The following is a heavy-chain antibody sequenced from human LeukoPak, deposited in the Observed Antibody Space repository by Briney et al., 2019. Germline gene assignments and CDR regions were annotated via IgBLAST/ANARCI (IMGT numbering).Heavy chain of an antibody. CDR2: IFITGSA. J-gene: IGHJ4*02. CDR3: ARTVVRGEHGDIDY. V-gene: IGHV4-61*02. CDR1: GGSINSGSYY. D-gene: IGHD3-10*01. Sequence: PSQTLSLTCTVSGGSINSGSYYWNWIRQPAGKGLEWIGRIFITGSANYNPSLNSRVTTSLDASKNQFSLRLTSVTAVDMAVYYCARTVVRGEHGDIDYWGQGTLVTVSS.